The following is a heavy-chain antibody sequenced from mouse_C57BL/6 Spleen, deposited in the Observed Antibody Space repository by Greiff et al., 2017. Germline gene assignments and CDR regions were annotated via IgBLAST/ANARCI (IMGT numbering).Heavy chain of an antibody. Sequence: EVKLMESGGDLVKPGGSLKLSCAASGFTFSSYGLSWVRQTPDKRLEWVATISSGGSYTYYPDSVKGRFTISRDNAKNTLYLQMSSLKSDDTAMYYFSRRGLDVAWFAYWGQGTLVTVSA. J-gene: IGHJ3*01. V-gene: IGHV5-6*02. CDR2: ISSGGSYT. CDR3: SRRGLDVAWFAY. CDR1: GFTFSSYG.